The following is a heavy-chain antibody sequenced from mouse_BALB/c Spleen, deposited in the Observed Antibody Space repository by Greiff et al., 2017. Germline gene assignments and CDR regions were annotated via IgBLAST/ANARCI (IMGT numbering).Heavy chain of an antibody. D-gene: IGHD1-1*01. V-gene: IGHV5-17*02. CDR1: GFTFSSFG. Sequence: EVHLVESGGGLVQPGGSRKLSCAASGFTFSSFGMHWVRQAPEKGLEWVAYISSGSSTIYYADTVKGRFTISRDNPKNTLFLQMTSLRSEDTAMYYCARHYGSSYYYAMDYWGQGTSVTVSS. CDR3: ARHYGSSYYYAMDY. J-gene: IGHJ4*01. CDR2: ISSGSSTI.